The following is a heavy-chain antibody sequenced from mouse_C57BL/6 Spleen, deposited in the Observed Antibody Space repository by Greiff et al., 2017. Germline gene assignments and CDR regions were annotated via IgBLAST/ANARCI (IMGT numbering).Heavy chain of an antibody. D-gene: IGHD2-3*01. CDR3: ARVAIYDGYYGDY. CDR2: IDPSDSYT. Sequence: QVQLQQPGAELVMPGASVKLSCKASGYTFTSYWMHWVKQRPGQGLEWIGEIDPSDSYTNYNQKFKGKSTLTVDKSSSTAYMQLSSLTSEDAAVYYCARVAIYDGYYGDYWGQGTTLTVSS. J-gene: IGHJ2*01. CDR1: GYTFTSYW. V-gene: IGHV1-69*01.